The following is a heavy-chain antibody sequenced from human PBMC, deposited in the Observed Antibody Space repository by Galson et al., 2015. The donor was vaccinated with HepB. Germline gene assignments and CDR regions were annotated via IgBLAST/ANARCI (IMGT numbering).Heavy chain of an antibody. V-gene: IGHV1-69*13. D-gene: IGHD3-16*02. CDR3: ARDLGVMITFGAVIVRLPIV. CDR1: GGTFSSYA. CDR2: IIPIFGTA. Sequence: SVKVSCKASGGTFSSYAISWVRQAPGQGLEWMGGIIPIFGTANYAQKFQGRVTITADDSTSTAYMELSSLRSEDTAVYYCARDLGVMITFGAVIVRLPIVSGPGTMVTASS. J-gene: IGHJ3*01.